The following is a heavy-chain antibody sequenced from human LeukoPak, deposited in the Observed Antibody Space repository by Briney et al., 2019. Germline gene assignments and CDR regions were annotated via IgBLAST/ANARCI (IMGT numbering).Heavy chain of an antibody. V-gene: IGHV3-21*01. CDR2: ISSSSSYI. Sequence: GRSLRLSCAASGFTFSGYSMNWVRQAPGKGLEWVSSISSSSSYIYYADSVKGRFTISRDNAKNSLYLQMNSLRAEDTAVYYCARGEWELLIDYWGQGTLVTVSS. J-gene: IGHJ4*02. CDR1: GFTFSGYS. D-gene: IGHD1-26*01. CDR3: ARGEWELLIDY.